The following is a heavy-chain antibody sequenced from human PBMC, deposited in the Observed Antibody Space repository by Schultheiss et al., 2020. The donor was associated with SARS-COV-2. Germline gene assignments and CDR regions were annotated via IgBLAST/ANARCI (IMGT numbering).Heavy chain of an antibody. CDR3: ASGGGYYSAAFDI. D-gene: IGHD3-22*01. J-gene: IGHJ3*02. Sequence: GESLKISCAASGFTFSSYAMSWVRQAPGKGLEWVSSISSSGSTIYYADSVKGRFTISRDNAKNSLYLQMNSLRAEDTAVYYCASGGGYYSAAFDIWGQGTMVTVSS. CDR2: ISSSGSTI. V-gene: IGHV3-48*03. CDR1: GFTFSSYA.